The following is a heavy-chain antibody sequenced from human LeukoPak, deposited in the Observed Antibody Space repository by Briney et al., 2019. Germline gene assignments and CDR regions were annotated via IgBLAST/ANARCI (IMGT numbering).Heavy chain of an antibody. CDR3: ARRLYSGSRYFDY. D-gene: IGHD1-26*01. CDR1: GGSFSGYY. V-gene: IGHV4-34*01. CDR2: INHSGST. J-gene: IGHJ4*02. Sequence: PSETLSLTCAVYGGSFSGYYWSWIRQPPGKGLEWIGEINHSGSTNYNPSLKSRVTISVDTSKNQFSLKLSSVTAADTAVYHCARRLYSGSRYFDYWGQGTLVTVSS.